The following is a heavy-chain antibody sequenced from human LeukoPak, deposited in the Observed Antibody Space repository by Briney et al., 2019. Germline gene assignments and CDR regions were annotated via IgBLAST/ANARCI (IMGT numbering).Heavy chain of an antibody. Sequence: SETLSLTCTVSGVSISSSNSYWGWIRQPPGKGLEWIGSIYYSGNTYYNASLKSQVSISIDTSKNQFSLRLTSVTAADTAVYYCARGIAAAGTDYWGQGTLVTVSS. CDR3: ARGIAAAGTDY. CDR1: GVSISSSNSY. D-gene: IGHD6-13*01. J-gene: IGHJ4*02. V-gene: IGHV4-39*01. CDR2: IYYSGNT.